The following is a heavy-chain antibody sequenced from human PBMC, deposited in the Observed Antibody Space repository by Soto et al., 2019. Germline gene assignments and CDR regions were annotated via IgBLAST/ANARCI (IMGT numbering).Heavy chain of an antibody. J-gene: IGHJ4*02. CDR1: GYTFTNFG. CDR2: ISAYNGNT. CDR3: VRVGTPLDY. Sequence: QVQLVQSGAEVKKPGASVKVSCKASGYTFTNFGISWVRQAPGQGLEWMGWISAYNGNTNYAQNFQGRVTMTTDTTTNTDYMGLRTLRSDDTDVEYCVRVGTPLDYWGQGTLVTVSS. D-gene: IGHD7-27*01. V-gene: IGHV1-18*01.